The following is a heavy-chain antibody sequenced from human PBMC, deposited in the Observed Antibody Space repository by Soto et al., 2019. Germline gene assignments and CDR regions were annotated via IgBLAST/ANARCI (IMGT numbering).Heavy chain of an antibody. CDR1: GFTFNSYA. Sequence: EVQLVESGGTLVQPGGSLRLSCSASGFTFNSYAMHWVRQAPGKGLEFVSAISSYGADTYYADSEKGRFAISRDNSKNTLYLQMSSLRAEDTALYYCVKEGYMRSDWYGQFDYWGQGALVTVSS. D-gene: IGHD6-19*01. V-gene: IGHV3-64D*06. J-gene: IGHJ4*02. CDR2: ISSYGADT. CDR3: VKEGYMRSDWYGQFDY.